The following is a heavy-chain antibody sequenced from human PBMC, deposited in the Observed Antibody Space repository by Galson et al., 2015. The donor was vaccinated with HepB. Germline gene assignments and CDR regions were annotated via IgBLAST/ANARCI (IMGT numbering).Heavy chain of an antibody. J-gene: IGHJ1*01. CDR3: GKGPGAATGKGYIQH. Sequence: SLRLSCAASGLTVSSNYMSWVRQAPGKGLEWVSVIYTGGSTSYVDSVKGRFIISRDNAKNSLYLQMNSLRTEDTALYYCGKGPGAATGKGYIQHWGQGTLVVVSS. CDR2: IYTGGST. CDR1: GLTVSSNY. V-gene: IGHV3-53*05. D-gene: IGHD6-13*01.